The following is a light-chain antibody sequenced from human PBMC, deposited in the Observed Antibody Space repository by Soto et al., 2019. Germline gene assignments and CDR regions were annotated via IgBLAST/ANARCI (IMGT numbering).Light chain of an antibody. CDR2: EVT. CDR1: SSNVGAYNY. Sequence: QSALTQPPSASGSPVQSVTISCTGTSSNVGAYNYVSWYQQHPGKAPKLMIYEVTKRPSGVPDRVSGSKSGSTASLTVSELQAEDEADYYCSSWTGNNFVVFGGGTKLTVL. J-gene: IGLJ2*01. V-gene: IGLV2-8*01. CDR3: SSWTGNNFVV.